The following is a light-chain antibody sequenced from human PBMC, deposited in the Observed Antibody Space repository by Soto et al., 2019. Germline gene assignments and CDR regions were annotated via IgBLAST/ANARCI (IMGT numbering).Light chain of an antibody. CDR3: CPYAGSYTFR. CDR1: SSDVGGYNY. J-gene: IGLJ2*01. V-gene: IGLV2-11*01. CDR2: DVS. Sequence: QSALTQPRSLSGSPGQSVTISCTGTSSDVGGYNYVSWYQQHPGKAPKLMIYDVSKRPSGVPDRFSGSKSGNRASLTISGLQAEDEADYYCCPYAGSYTFRFGAGTKLTVL.